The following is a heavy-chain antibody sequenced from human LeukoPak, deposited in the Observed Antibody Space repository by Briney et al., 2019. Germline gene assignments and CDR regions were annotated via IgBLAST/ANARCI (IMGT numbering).Heavy chain of an antibody. Sequence: GGSLRLSCTVSGFTVSSNSMNWVRQAPGKGLEWVSSISSSSSYIYYADSVKGRFTISRDNAKNSLYLQMNSLRAEDTAVYYCARGKYQLLAYYYYYYMDVWGKGTTVTVSS. D-gene: IGHD2-2*01. V-gene: IGHV3-21*01. CDR1: GFTVSSNS. J-gene: IGHJ6*03. CDR3: ARGKYQLLAYYYYYYMDV. CDR2: ISSSSSYI.